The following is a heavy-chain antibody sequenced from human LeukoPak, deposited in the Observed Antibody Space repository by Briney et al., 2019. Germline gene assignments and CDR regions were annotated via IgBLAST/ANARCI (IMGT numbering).Heavy chain of an antibody. V-gene: IGHV4-59*08. J-gene: IGHJ4*02. CDR2: IFYSGSA. CDR3: ARHSVGSPHYFDY. CDR1: GGSISPYY. Sequence: PSETLSLTCTVSGGSISPYYWSWIRQPPGKELEWIAFIFYSGSAHYNPSLTSRVTITVDTSKNQFSLRLTSVTAADTAVYYCARHSVGSPHYFDYWGQGTPVTVSS. D-gene: IGHD5/OR15-5a*01.